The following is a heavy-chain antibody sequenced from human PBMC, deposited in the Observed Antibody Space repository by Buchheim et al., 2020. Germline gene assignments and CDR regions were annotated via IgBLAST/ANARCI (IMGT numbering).Heavy chain of an antibody. CDR1: GFTFSDFA. V-gene: IGHV3-23*01. D-gene: IGHD2-2*02. CDR3: AKPGHCTTSSCYTFDS. Sequence: EVQLLESGGGLVQPGGSLRLSCVASGFTFSDFAMSWVRQAPGKGLEWVSAFSFSGDKTYYADSVKGRFTISSDNSKKTLYLQMTSLRADDTAVYYCAKPGHCTTSSCYTFDSWGQGT. CDR2: FSFSGDKT. J-gene: IGHJ4*02.